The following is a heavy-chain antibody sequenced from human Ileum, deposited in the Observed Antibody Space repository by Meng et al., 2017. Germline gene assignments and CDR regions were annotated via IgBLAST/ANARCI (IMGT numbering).Heavy chain of an antibody. CDR3: ARNGDYSTDH. J-gene: IGHJ4*02. CDR2: IHHSGST. CDR1: GGAISFGYW. V-gene: IGHV4-4*02. D-gene: IGHD2-21*01. Sequence: GQLGESGPGVVSPSGAPALTCAASGGAISFGYWWSWVRQPPGQGLEWIGEIHHSGSTNYNPSLKSRVTLSVDNSNNQFSLSLTSVTAADTAVYYCARNGDYSTDHWGQGILVTVSS.